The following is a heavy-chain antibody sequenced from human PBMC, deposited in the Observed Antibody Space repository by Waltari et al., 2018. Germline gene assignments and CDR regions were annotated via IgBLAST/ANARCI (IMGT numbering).Heavy chain of an antibody. CDR1: GYSISRGYY. D-gene: IGHD3-22*01. Sequence: QVQLQESGPGLVKPSETLSLTCAGSGYSISRGYYWAWIRQPPGKGLEWIGSIYHRGSTYYNPSLKSRVTISVDTSKNQFSLKLSSVTAADTAVYYCARAGDSSGYLAYWGQGTLVTVSS. V-gene: IGHV4-38-2*01. CDR3: ARAGDSSGYLAY. J-gene: IGHJ4*02. CDR2: IYHRGST.